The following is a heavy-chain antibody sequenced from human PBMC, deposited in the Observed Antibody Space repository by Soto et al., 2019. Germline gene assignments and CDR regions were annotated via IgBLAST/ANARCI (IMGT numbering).Heavy chain of an antibody. D-gene: IGHD2-21*02. Sequence: PSETLSLTCTVSGDAIISGGYYWGWIRQHPGKGLEWIGYSYYSGSTYYNPSLKSRITISVDTSNNRFSLKLRSVTVADSALYYCARGGDYYFDYWGQGTLVTVS. CDR3: ARGGDYYFDY. V-gene: IGHV4-31*03. CDR2: SYYSGST. CDR1: GDAIISGGYY. J-gene: IGHJ4*02.